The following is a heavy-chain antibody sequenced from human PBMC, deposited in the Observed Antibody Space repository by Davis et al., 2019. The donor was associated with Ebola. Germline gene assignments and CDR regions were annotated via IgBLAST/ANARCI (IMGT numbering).Heavy chain of an antibody. D-gene: IGHD5-12*01. CDR3: ARGDSGYLEYNWFDP. V-gene: IGHV1-69*04. J-gene: IGHJ5*02. Sequence: SVKVSCKASGGTFSSYAISWVRQAPGQGLEWMGRIIPILGIANYAQKFQGRVTITADKSTSTAYMELSSLRSEDTAVYYCARGDSGYLEYNWFDPWGQGTLVTVSS. CDR2: IIPILGIA. CDR1: GGTFSSYA.